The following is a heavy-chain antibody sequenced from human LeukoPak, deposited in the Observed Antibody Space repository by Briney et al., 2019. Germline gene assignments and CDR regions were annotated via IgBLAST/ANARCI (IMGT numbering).Heavy chain of an antibody. Sequence: GGSLRLSCAASGFTFSAYTMNWVRQAPGKGLEWVSGINRDGRSTSYADSVKGRFTISRDSAKNTLYLQMNSLRAEDTAVYYCARDLDGTGVDYWGQGTLVTVSS. D-gene: IGHD3/OR15-3a*01. CDR1: GFTFSAYT. J-gene: IGHJ4*02. V-gene: IGHV3-74*01. CDR2: INRDGRST. CDR3: ARDLDGTGVDY.